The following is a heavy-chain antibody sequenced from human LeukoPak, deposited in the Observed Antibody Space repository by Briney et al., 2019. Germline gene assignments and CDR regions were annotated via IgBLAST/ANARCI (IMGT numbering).Heavy chain of an antibody. J-gene: IGHJ4*02. CDR3: ARDQNGDYVYYFDY. D-gene: IGHD4-17*01. V-gene: IGHV4-34*01. CDR2: INHSGST. Sequence: SETLSLTCAVYGGSFIGFHWNWIRQPPGKGLEWIGDINHSGSTNYNPSLTSRVAISVDTSKNQFSLKLSSVTAADTAVYYCARDQNGDYVYYFDYWGQGTLVTVSS. CDR1: GGSFIGFH.